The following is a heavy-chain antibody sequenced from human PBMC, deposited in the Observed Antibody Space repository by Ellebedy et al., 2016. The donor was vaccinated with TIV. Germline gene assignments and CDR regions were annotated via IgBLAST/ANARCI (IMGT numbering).Heavy chain of an antibody. J-gene: IGHJ5*02. CDR2: IYQDGSEI. D-gene: IGHD4-17*01. V-gene: IGHV3-7*01. Sequence: GESLKISCAASGFSFRSYWMTWVRQAPGKGLEWVANIYQDGSEIYYLDSVKGRFTVSRDNAKNSLYLQMNSLRAEDTAVNFCARRGSYGDYAVQINSWLDPWGQGTLVAVSP. CDR3: ARRGSYGDYAVQINSWLDP. CDR1: GFSFRSYW.